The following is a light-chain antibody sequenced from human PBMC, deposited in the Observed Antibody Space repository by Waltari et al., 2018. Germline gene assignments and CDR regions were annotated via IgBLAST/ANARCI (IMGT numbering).Light chain of an antibody. Sequence: QSVLTQPPSVSGATGQRVTIPCTGSWSNIGAGYALLWYQPLPGKAPTPLIYGINTRPPGVPDRFFGSKSGTSASLAIPGLQPEDEADYYCQSYDTSLGVVFGGGTKLTVL. CDR3: QSYDTSLGVV. J-gene: IGLJ2*01. V-gene: IGLV1-40*01. CDR2: GIN. CDR1: WSNIGAGYA.